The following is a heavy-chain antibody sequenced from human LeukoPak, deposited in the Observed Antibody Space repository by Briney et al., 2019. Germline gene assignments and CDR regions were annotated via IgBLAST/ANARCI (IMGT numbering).Heavy chain of an antibody. J-gene: IGHJ5*02. CDR2: IYYSRST. CDR3: ARAVLGAVAGSSRLGKFDP. V-gene: IGHV4-59*01. CDR1: GGSISSYY. D-gene: IGHD6-19*01. Sequence: SETLSLTCTVSGGSISSYYWSWIRQPPGKGLEWIGYIYYSRSTNYNPSLKSRVTISVDTSKNQFSLKLSSVTAADTAVYYCARAVLGAVAGSSRLGKFDPWGQGTLVTVSS.